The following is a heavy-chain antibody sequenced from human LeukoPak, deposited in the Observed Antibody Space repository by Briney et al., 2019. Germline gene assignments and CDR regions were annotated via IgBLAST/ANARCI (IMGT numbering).Heavy chain of an antibody. CDR2: ISYDGSNK. CDR3: AKDGVGDYDSSGFVDY. V-gene: IGHV3-30*18. J-gene: IGHJ4*02. D-gene: IGHD3-22*01. Sequence: GGSLRLSCAASGFTFSSYGMHWVRQAPGKGLEWVAVISYDGSNKYCADSVKGRFTISRDNSKNTLYLQMNSLRAEDTAVYYCAKDGVGDYDSSGFVDYWGQGTLVTVSS. CDR1: GFTFSSYG.